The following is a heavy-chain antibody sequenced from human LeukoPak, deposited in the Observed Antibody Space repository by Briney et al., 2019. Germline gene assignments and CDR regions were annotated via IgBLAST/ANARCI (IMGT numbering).Heavy chain of an antibody. CDR3: ARVRPGSFHDAFDI. CDR1: GFTFSSYA. Sequence: GRSLRLSCAASGFTFSSYAMHWVRQAPGKGLEWVAVISYDGSNKYYADSVKGRFTISRDNAKNSLYLQMNSLRAEDTAVYYCARVRPGSFHDAFDIWGQGTMVTVSS. J-gene: IGHJ3*02. V-gene: IGHV3-30-3*01. CDR2: ISYDGSNK. D-gene: IGHD1-26*01.